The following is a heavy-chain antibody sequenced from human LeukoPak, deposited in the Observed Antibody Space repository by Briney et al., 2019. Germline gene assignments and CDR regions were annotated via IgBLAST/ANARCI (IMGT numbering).Heavy chain of an antibody. Sequence: SETLSLTCTVSGASINSGNSYWSWIGQPPGKGLEWIGYIYYSGTTYYNPSLKSRVSMSVDTSENQFSLKLNSVTAADTAVYYCARSPYFDFLAGYYDLDCWGQGTLVTVSS. J-gene: IGHJ4*02. D-gene: IGHD3-9*01. CDR1: GASINSGNSY. V-gene: IGHV4-30-4*08. CDR3: ARSPYFDFLAGYYDLDC. CDR2: IYYSGTT.